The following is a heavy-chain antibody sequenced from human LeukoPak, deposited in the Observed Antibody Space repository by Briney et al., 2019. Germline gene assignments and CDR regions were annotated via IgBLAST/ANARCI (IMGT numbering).Heavy chain of an antibody. J-gene: IGHJ4*02. CDR2: IFSSSTYI. CDR3: ARAGVAGEYDY. D-gene: IGHD6-19*01. V-gene: IGHV3-21*01. Sequence: GGSLRLSCAASGFAFNTYSMNWVRQAPGKGLEWVSFIFSSSTYIYYTDSVKGRFTISRDNARNSLYLQMDNLRAEDTAVYYCARAGVAGEYDYWGQGTLVTASS. CDR1: GFAFNTYS.